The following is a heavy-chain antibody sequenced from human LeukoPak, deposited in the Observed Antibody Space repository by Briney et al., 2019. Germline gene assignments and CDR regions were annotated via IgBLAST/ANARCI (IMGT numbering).Heavy chain of an antibody. D-gene: IGHD6-13*01. CDR2: ISSSGSTI. CDR3: PRDSAGYSSSPLQY. CDR1: GFTFSDYY. V-gene: IGHV3-11*01. J-gene: IGHJ4*02. Sequence: PGGSLRLSCAASGFTFSDYYMSWIRQAPGKGLEWVSYISSSGSTIYYADSVKGRFTISRDNAKNSLYLQMNSLRAEDTAVYYCPRDSAGYSSSPLQYWGQGTLVTVSS.